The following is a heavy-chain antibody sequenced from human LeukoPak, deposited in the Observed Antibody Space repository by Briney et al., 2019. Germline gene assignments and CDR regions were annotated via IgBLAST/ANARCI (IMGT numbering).Heavy chain of an antibody. V-gene: IGHV4-39*01. D-gene: IGHD2-2*01. J-gene: IGHJ5*02. CDR3: ARHDPIRGIPVAIADT. CDR2: IYYSGST. CDR1: GGSISSSSYY. Sequence: PSETLSLTCTVSGGSISSSSYYWGWIRQPPGKGLEWIGSIYYSGSTYYNPSLKSRVTISVDTSKNQFSLKLSSVTAADTAVYYCARHDPIRGIPVAIADTWGQGTLVTVSS.